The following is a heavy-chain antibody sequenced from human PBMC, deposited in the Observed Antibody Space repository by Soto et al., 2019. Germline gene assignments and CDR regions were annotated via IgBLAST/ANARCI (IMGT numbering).Heavy chain of an antibody. CDR3: ARDHGYGDNGTDV. D-gene: IGHD4-17*01. CDR1: GGSISSYY. V-gene: IGHV4-59*12. J-gene: IGHJ6*02. CDR2: IYNSGNT. Sequence: SETLSLTCTVSGGSISSYYWNWIRQPPGKGLEWIGYIYNSGNTNYNPSLRSRVTIAVDKSKNQFSLKLTSVTAADTAVYYCARDHGYGDNGTDVWGQGTTVTVS.